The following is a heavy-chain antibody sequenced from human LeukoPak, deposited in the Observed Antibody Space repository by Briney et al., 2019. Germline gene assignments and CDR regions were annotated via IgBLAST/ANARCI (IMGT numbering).Heavy chain of an antibody. V-gene: IGHV1-2*02. CDR3: AGHILLRGEII. CDR2: INPNSGGT. J-gene: IGHJ4*02. Sequence: ASVKVSCKASGYTFTGYYMHWVRQAPGQGLEWMGWINPNSGGTSYAQKFQGRVTMSLDTSKNQLSLKLSSVTAADTAVYYCAGHILLRGEIIWGQGTLVTVSS. D-gene: IGHD3-10*01. CDR1: GYTFTGYY.